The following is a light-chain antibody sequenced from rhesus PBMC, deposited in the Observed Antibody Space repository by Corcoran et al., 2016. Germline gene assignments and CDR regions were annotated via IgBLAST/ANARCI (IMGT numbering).Light chain of an antibody. Sequence: DIQMTQSPSSLSASVGDTVTITCRESQGISSWVDWNHQKQGKAPKLLIYKASSLQSGAPSRLRGRGSGTDFTLTISSLQPEDFSTYYCLQYRSSPFTFGPGTKLDIK. CDR2: KAS. CDR3: LQYRSSPFT. J-gene: IGKJ3*01. V-gene: IGKV1-22*01. CDR1: QGISSW.